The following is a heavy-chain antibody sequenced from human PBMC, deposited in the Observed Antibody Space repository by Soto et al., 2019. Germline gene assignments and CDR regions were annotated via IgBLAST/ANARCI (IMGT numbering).Heavy chain of an antibody. J-gene: IGHJ4*02. D-gene: IGHD3-16*01. CDR1: GGSIDTYY. CDR3: ARRYGGNFDY. CDR2: IYYSGST. Sequence: SETLSLTCTVSGGSIDTYYWSWIRQPPGKGLQWIGYIYYSGSTNYNPSLKSRVTISVDTSKNQFSLKLSSVTAADTAVYYCARRYGGNFDYWGQGTLVTVSS. V-gene: IGHV4-59*01.